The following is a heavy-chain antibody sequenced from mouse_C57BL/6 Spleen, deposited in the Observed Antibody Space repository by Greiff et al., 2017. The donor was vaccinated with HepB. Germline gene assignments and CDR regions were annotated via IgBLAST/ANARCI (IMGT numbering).Heavy chain of an antibody. Sequence: QVQLQQSGAELVMPGASVKLSCKASGYTFTSYWMHWVKQRPGQGLEWIGEIDPSDSYTNYNQKFKGKSTLTVDKSSSTAYMQLSSLTSEDSAVYYCARGATEWYCDVWGTGTTVTVSS. D-gene: IGHD3-1*01. J-gene: IGHJ1*03. CDR1: GYTFTSYW. CDR3: ARGATEWYCDV. CDR2: IDPSDSYT. V-gene: IGHV1-69*01.